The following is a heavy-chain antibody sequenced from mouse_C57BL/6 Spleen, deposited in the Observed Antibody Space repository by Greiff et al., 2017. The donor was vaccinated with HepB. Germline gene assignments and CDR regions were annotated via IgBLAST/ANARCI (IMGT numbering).Heavy chain of an antibody. CDR3: ARENYGYDVGAMDY. CDR1: GYAFSSSW. D-gene: IGHD2-2*01. Sequence: QVQLQQSGPELVKPGASVKISCKASGYAFSSSWMNWVKQRPGKGLEWIGRIYPGDGDTNYNGKFKGKATLTADKSSSTAYMQLSSLTSEDSAVYFCARENYGYDVGAMDYGGQGTSVTVS. V-gene: IGHV1-82*01. CDR2: IYPGDGDT. J-gene: IGHJ4*01.